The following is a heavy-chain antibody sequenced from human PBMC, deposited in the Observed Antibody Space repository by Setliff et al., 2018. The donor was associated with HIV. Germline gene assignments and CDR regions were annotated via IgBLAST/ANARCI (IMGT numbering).Heavy chain of an antibody. CDR3: ARALSYGSGTYSAAGF. V-gene: IGHV1-3*01. Sequence: ASVKVSCKASGYTFTNYAIHWVRQAPGQGLEWMGWINAGNGNTESLKKFQGRVTITRETSATTAYMVLSSLTPEDTAIYFCARALSYGSGTYSAAGFWGQGTLVTSPQ. D-gene: IGHD3-10*01. J-gene: IGHJ4*02. CDR1: GYTFTNYA. CDR2: INAGNGNT.